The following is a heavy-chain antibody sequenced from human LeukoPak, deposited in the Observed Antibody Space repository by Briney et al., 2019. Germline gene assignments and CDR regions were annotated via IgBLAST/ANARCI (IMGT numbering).Heavy chain of an antibody. V-gene: IGHV3-66*01. D-gene: IGHD6-13*01. CDR3: ARETIAERSSLDF. CDR1: GFTVSSNY. Sequence: GGSLRLSCAASGFTVSSNYMSWVRQAPGKGLEWVSVIYSGGSTYYADSVKGRFTISRDNSKNTLYLQMNSLRAEDSGVYYCARETIAERSSLDFWGQGTLVTVSS. J-gene: IGHJ4*02. CDR2: IYSGGST.